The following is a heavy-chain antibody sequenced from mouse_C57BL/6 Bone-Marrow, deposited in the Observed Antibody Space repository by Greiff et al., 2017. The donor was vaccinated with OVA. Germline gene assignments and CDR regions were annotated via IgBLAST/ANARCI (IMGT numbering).Heavy chain of an antibody. Sequence: QVQLQQPGAELVKPGASVKLSCKASGYTFTSYWMHWVKQRPGQGLEWIGMIHPNSGSTNYNEKFKSKATLTVDKSSSTAYMQLSSLTSEDSAVYYCARWTGTGYYFDYWGQGTTLTVSS. V-gene: IGHV1-64*01. J-gene: IGHJ2*01. CDR1: GYTFTSYW. CDR3: ARWTGTGYYFDY. CDR2: IHPNSGST. D-gene: IGHD4-1*01.